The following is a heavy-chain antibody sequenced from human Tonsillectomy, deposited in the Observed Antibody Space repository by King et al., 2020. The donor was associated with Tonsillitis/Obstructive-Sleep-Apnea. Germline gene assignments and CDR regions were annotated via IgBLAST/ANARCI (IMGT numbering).Heavy chain of an antibody. CDR1: GFTFSSYW. D-gene: IGHD4-17*01. CDR3: ARGLTVTTGEACVNYFDY. Sequence: VQLVESGGGLVQPGGSLRLSCAASGFTFSSYWMHWVRHAPEKGLVWVSRINSDGSSTTYADSVKGRFTISRDNAKNTLYLQMNSLRAEDTAVYYCARGLTVTTGEACVNYFDYWGQGTPVTVSS. J-gene: IGHJ4*02. V-gene: IGHV3-74*01. CDR2: INSDGSST.